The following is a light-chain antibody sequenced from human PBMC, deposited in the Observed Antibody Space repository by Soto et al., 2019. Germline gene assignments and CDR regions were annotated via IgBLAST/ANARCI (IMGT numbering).Light chain of an antibody. V-gene: IGKV3-20*01. CDR1: QSVSSSY. J-gene: IGKJ1*01. CDR2: GAS. Sequence: LTQSPSFLSASVGDRATLSCRARQSVSSSYLAWYQQKPGQAPRLLIYGASSRATGIPDRFSGSGSGTDFTLTISRLEPEDFAVYYCQQYGSSQTWTFGQGTKVEIK. CDR3: QQYGSSQTWT.